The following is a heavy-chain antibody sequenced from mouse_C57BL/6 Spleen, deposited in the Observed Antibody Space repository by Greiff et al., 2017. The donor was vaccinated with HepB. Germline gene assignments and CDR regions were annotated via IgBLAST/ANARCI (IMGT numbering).Heavy chain of an antibody. Sequence: QVQLKESGPELVKPGASVKISCKASGYAFSSSWMNWVKQRPGKGLEWIGRIYPGDGDTNYNGKFKGKATLTADKSSSTAYMQLSSLTSEDSAVYFCARMRSGYLPFDYWGQGTTLTVSS. V-gene: IGHV1-82*01. J-gene: IGHJ2*01. CDR2: IYPGDGDT. CDR3: ARMRSGYLPFDY. CDR1: GYAFSSSW. D-gene: IGHD3-2*02.